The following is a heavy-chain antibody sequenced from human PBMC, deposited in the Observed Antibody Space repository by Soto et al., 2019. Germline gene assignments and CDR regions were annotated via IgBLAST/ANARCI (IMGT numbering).Heavy chain of an antibody. V-gene: IGHV4-31*03. CDR1: GGSIGSGGYY. D-gene: IGHD2-15*01. Sequence: SETLSLTCTVSGGSIGSGGYYWSWIRQHPGKGLEWIGYIYYSGSTYYNPSLKSRVTISVDTSKNQFSLKLSSVTAADTAVYYCARLGGWWHFDYWGQGTLVTVSS. CDR3: ARLGGWWHFDY. CDR2: IYYSGST. J-gene: IGHJ4*02.